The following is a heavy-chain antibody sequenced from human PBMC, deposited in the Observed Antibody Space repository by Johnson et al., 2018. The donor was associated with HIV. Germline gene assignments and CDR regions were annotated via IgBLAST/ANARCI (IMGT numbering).Heavy chain of an antibody. CDR1: GFPFSSSD. CDR2: LCTSVDT. V-gene: IGHV3-13*01. D-gene: IGHD1-20*01. J-gene: IGHJ3*01. CDR3: ARRITGTSVAFEV. Sequence: VESGGGLVQPVGSLRLSCAASGFPFSSSDMHWVRQATGTGLEWISSLCTSVDTYYPGYVKGQFTISRDNAKNSLDLQMNSLRAEDSALYYCARRITGTSVAFEVWSQGTMVNVSS.